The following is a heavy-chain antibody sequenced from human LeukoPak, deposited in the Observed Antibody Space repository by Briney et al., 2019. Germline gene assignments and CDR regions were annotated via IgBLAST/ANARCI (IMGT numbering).Heavy chain of an antibody. CDR1: GFTFSAYW. J-gene: IGHJ4*02. Sequence: PGGSLRLSCAASGFTFSAYWMGWVRLTPGKGLERVANIKRDGDEKYSVDSVKGRFTIFRDNAKNSLYLQMNSLKAEDTAVYYCARIIHVDYTPLYYFDHWGQGTLVTVSS. CDR3: ARIIHVDYTPLYYFDH. CDR2: IKRDGDEK. V-gene: IGHV3-7*01. D-gene: IGHD3-16*01.